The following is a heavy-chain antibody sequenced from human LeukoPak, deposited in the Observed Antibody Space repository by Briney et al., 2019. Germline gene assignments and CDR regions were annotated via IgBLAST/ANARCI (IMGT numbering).Heavy chain of an antibody. CDR1: GFSFSTFS. CDR3: AKGGASVTDAPHGDVVTTTLDGFDP. V-gene: IGHV3-23*01. CDR2: VRVSVGHT. Sequence: GGSLRLSCVASGFSFSTFSMSWVRQAPGKGLEWVSSVRVSVGHTSYLGSTKDRVTISRDNSKNPLYLQMHCLRVDETAVYYSAKGGASVTDAPHGDVVTTTLDGFDPWGQGTMVTVSS. J-gene: IGHJ3*01. D-gene: IGHD4-11*01.